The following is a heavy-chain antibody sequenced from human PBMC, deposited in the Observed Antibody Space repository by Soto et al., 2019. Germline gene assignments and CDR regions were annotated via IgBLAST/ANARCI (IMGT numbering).Heavy chain of an antibody. CDR2: INSDGSST. CDR3: ATSRVAVPGIGTSYY. D-gene: IGHD6-19*01. CDR1: GFTFSNYW. J-gene: IGHJ4*02. Sequence: GGSLRLSCAASGFTFSNYWMHWVRQAPGKGLVWVSRINSDGSSTYYADSVKGRFTVSRDNAKNTLFLQMNSLRAEDTAVYYCATSRVAVPGIGTSYYWGQGSLVTVSS. V-gene: IGHV3-74*01.